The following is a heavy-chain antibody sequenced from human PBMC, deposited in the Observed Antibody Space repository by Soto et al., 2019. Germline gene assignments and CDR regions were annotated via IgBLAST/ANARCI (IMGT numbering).Heavy chain of an antibody. V-gene: IGHV3-23*01. CDR1: GCPCIIYT. CDR3: AKTYYYDSRSQYYFDY. Sequence: GGPLRLSRAAPGCPCIIYTISWVRQAPGKGTEWVTAISGNSGSTHYADSDKGRITISRDNSKNTLYQQMNSLRTEDPTTYYCAKTYYYDSRSQYYFDYWGQGTLVTVSS. D-gene: IGHD3-22*01. J-gene: IGHJ4*02. CDR2: ISGNSGST.